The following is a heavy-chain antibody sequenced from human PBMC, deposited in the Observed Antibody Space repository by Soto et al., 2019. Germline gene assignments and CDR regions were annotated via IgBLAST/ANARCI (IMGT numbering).Heavy chain of an antibody. V-gene: IGHV3-30-3*01. CDR1: GFTFSSYA. CDR3: ASYYDSSGYPNYFDY. Sequence: GGSLRLSCAASGFTFSSYAMHWVRQAPGKGLEWVAVISYDGSNKYYADSVKGRFTISRDNSKNTLYLQMNSLRAEDTAVYYCASYYDSSGYPNYFDYWGQGTLVTVS. D-gene: IGHD3-22*01. CDR2: ISYDGSNK. J-gene: IGHJ4*02.